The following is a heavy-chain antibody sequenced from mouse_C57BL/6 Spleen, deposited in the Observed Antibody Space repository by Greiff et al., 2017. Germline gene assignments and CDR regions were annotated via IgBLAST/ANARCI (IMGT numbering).Heavy chain of an antibody. CDR2: IYPGGGYN. CDR1: GYTFTNYW. Sequence: QVQLQQSGAELVRPGTSVKMSCKASGYTFTNYWIGWAKQRPGHGLEWIGDIYPGGGYNNYNAKFKGKATLTADKSSSTAYMQFSSRTSEDSAIYYCARRYYDYGWFAYWGQGTLVTVSA. D-gene: IGHD2-4*01. CDR3: ARRYYDYGWFAY. J-gene: IGHJ3*01. V-gene: IGHV1-63*01.